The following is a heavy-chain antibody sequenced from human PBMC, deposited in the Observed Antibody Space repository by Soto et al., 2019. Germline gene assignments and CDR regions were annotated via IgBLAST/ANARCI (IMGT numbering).Heavy chain of an antibody. D-gene: IGHD3-3*01. V-gene: IGHV1-46*01. CDR2: INPSGGST. CDR1: GYTFTSYY. J-gene: IGHJ6*02. Sequence: GASVKVSCKASGYTFTSYYMHWVRQAPGQGLEWMGIINPSGGSTSYAQKFQGRVTMTRDTSTSTVYMELSSLRSDDTAVYYCSIYYFDFWSGYYEHYYYYGMDVWGQGTTVTVSS. CDR3: SIYYFDFWSGYYEHYYYYGMDV.